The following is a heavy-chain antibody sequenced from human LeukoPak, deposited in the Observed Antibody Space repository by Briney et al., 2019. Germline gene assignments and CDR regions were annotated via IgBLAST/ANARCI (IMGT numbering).Heavy chain of an antibody. CDR2: ISSSGSTI. V-gene: IGHV3-11*04. CDR3: VTSGCSGATCYFYFDY. J-gene: IGHJ4*02. Sequence: GGSLRLSCAASGFTFSDYYMSWIRQAPGKGLEWVSYISSSGSTIYYADSVKGRFTISRDNAKNSLYLQMNSLRPEDTAVYYCVTSGCSGATCYFYFDYWGQGTLVTVSS. CDR1: GFTFSDYY. D-gene: IGHD2-15*01.